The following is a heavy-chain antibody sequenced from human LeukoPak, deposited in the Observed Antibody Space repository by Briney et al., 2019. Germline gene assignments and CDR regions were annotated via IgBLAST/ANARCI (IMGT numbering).Heavy chain of an antibody. CDR1: GFPFNDYG. J-gene: IGHJ6*03. D-gene: IGHD1-1*01. V-gene: IGHV3-30*03. CDR2: ISHDGNNK. Sequence: PGGSLRLSCAASGFPFNDYGMYWVRQAPGKVLEWLAVISHDGNNKYYAESVKGRIAISRDNSMNTLYLQMNSLRAEDTAVYYCARDRLLEDRDFYNYYYMDVWGKGTTVTVSS. CDR3: ARDRLLEDRDFYNYYYMDV.